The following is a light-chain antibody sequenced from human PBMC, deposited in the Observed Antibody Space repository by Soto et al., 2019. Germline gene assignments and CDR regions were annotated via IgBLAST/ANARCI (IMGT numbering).Light chain of an antibody. V-gene: IGKV3-15*01. CDR3: QKYGDWPLT. Sequence: EIVVTQSPAPLSVSPGERATLSCRASQSVANNFAWSQQKPAQAPRLLIFATSTRATGVPARCSGSGSGTEFTLTISSLQSEDFAVYYWQKYGDWPLTFGGGAKVEIE. CDR2: ATS. J-gene: IGKJ4*01. CDR1: QSVANN.